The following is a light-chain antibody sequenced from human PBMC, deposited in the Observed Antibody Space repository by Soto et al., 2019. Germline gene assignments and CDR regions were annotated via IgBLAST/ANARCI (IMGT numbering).Light chain of an antibody. CDR2: GAS. J-gene: IGKJ1*01. V-gene: IGKV3-20*01. CDR3: QHYGSTPWT. Sequence: EIVLTQSPGTLSLSPGERGTLSCRASQSVCSRCLAWYQQKPGQAPRLRIFGASSRATGIPDTFSGSGSGTDFTLTISRLEPEDSAVYYCQHYGSTPWTFGQGTKVEI. CDR1: QSVCSRC.